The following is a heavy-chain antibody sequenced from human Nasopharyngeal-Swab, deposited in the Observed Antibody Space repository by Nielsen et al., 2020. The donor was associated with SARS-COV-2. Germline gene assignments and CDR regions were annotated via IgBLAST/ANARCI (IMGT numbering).Heavy chain of an antibody. J-gene: IGHJ4*02. Sequence: ASVQVSCKASGYTFTGYYLHWVRQAPGQGLEWMGWINPNSGGTNYAQKFQGRVTMTRDTSISTAYMELSRLRSDDTAVYYCARDYSYALYYFDYWGQGTLVTVSS. CDR3: ARDYSYALYYFDY. CDR1: GYTFTGYY. D-gene: IGHD5-18*01. CDR2: INPNSGGT. V-gene: IGHV1-2*02.